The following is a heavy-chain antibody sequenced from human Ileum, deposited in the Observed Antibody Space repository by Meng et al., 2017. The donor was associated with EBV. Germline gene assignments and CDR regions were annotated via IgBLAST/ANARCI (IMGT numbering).Heavy chain of an antibody. CDR1: CGYVSISSYY. V-gene: IGHV4-61*01. J-gene: IGHJ4*02. D-gene: IGHD5-18*01. CDR3: ARGWDTAMDSG. Sequence: QVPGPESGPGLVHPSEPLSLTRTVSCGYVSISSYYWSWIRQPPGKGLEWIGYIYYSGTTNYNPSLESRVTISVDTSKNQFSLKLRSVAASDTAVYYCARGWDTAMDSGWGQGTLVTVSS. CDR2: IYYSGTT.